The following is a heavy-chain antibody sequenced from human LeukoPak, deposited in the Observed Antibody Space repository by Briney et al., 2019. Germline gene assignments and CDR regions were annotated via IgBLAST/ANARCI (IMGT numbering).Heavy chain of an antibody. CDR3: ARGRKDIVVVPAAIFNY. CDR1: GGSFSGYY. D-gene: IGHD2-2*01. CDR2: INHSGST. J-gene: IGHJ4*02. V-gene: IGHV4-34*01. Sequence: PSETLSLTCAVYGGSFSGYYWSWIRQPPGKGLEWIGEINHSGSTNYNPSLKSRVTISVDTSKNLFSLKLSSVTAADTAVYYCARGRKDIVVVPAAIFNYWGQGTLVTVSS.